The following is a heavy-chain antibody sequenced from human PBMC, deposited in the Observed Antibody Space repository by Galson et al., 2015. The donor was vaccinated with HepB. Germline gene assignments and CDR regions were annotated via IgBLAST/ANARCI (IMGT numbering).Heavy chain of an antibody. CDR3: AKDGCSSLSCPSPIGYFDY. CDR1: GFTFSSYA. J-gene: IGHJ4*02. V-gene: IGHV3-23*01. CDR2: ISGSGGRT. D-gene: IGHD2-2*01. Sequence: SLRLSCAASGFTFSSYALNWVRQAPGKGLEWVSVISGSGGRTFYADSVKGRFIISRDNSKNTLYLQMNSLRAEDTAVYHCAKDGCSSLSCPSPIGYFDYWGQGTLATVSS.